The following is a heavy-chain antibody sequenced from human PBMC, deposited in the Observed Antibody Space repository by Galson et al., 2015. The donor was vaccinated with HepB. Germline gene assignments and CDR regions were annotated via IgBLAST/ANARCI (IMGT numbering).Heavy chain of an antibody. J-gene: IGHJ4*02. CDR2: INPSGGST. CDR1: GDTFTSYY. D-gene: IGHD4-17*01. Sequence: SVKVSCKASGDTFTSYYMNWVRQAPGQGLEWMGIINPSGGSTSYAQKFQGRVTMTRDTSTSTVYMELSSLRSEDTAVYYCARDLTTVTSNPTYYCDYWGPGTLVTVSS. CDR3: ARDLTTVTSNPTYYCDY. V-gene: IGHV1-46*01.